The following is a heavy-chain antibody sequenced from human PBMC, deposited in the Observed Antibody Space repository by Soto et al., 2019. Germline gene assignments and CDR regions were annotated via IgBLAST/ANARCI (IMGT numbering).Heavy chain of an antibody. CDR3: ASGGWSLDY. D-gene: IGHD2-15*01. J-gene: IGHJ4*02. Sequence: QVQLQESGPGLVKPSETLSLTCSVSGGSIISHYWSWIRQPPGKGLEWIGYIHYTGGTDYNPSLKSRLTVSGDTSKNHFSLKLTSVTAAATAVYYCASGGWSLDYWGQGTLVTVSS. V-gene: IGHV4-59*11. CDR1: GGSIISHY. CDR2: IHYTGGT.